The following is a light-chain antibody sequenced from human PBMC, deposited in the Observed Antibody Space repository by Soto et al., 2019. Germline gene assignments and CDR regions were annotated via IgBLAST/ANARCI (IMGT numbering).Light chain of an antibody. CDR3: QQYNNWPPLT. CDR2: GAS. V-gene: IGKV3-15*01. J-gene: IGKJ4*01. CDR1: QSVSSS. Sequence: EIVMTQSPATLSVSQGERATLSCRASQSVSSSLAWYQQKPGQAPRLLIYGASTRATGIPARFSGSGSGAEFTLTISSLQSEDFAVYYCQQYNNWPPLTFGGGTKVDIK.